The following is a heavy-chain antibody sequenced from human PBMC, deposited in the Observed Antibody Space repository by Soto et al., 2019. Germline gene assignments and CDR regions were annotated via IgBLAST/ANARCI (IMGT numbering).Heavy chain of an antibody. CDR2: ISYDGSNQ. J-gene: IGHJ4*02. V-gene: IGHV3-30*18. Sequence: QPGGSLRLSCAASGFTFNIYGMHWVRQAPDKWLEWVALISYDGSNQYYADSVKGRFTISRDNSKNTLFLQMNSLRADDTAVYYCAKDQASGQGSFDSWGQGTLVNVSS. CDR1: GFTFNIYG. CDR3: AKDQASGQGSFDS.